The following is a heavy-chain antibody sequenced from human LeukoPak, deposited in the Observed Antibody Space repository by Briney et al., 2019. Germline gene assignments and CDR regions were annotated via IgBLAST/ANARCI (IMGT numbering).Heavy chain of an antibody. D-gene: IGHD3-22*01. CDR2: ISWNSGSI. J-gene: IGHJ3*02. Sequence: GGSLRLSCAASGFTFDDYAMHWVRQAPGKGLEWVSGISWNSGSIGYADSVKGRFTISRDNAKNSLYLQMSSLRAEDTALYYCAKAPHYYDSSGFAFDIWGQGTMVTVSS. CDR1: GFTFDDYA. V-gene: IGHV3-9*01. CDR3: AKAPHYYDSSGFAFDI.